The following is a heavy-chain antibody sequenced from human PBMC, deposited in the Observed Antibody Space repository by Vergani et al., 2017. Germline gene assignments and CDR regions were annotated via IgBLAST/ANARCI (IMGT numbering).Heavy chain of an antibody. J-gene: IGHJ3*02. CDR1: GFTFDDYA. CDR3: AKMYLTGPRGVEPGDDAFDI. Sequence: EVQLVESGGGLVQPGRSLRLSCAASGFTFDDYAMHWVRQAPGKGLEWVSGISWNSGSIGYADSVKGRFTISRDNAKNSLYLQMNSLRAEDTAVYYCAKMYLTGPRGVEPGDDAFDIWGQGTMVTVSS. V-gene: IGHV3-9*01. D-gene: IGHD1-20*01. CDR2: ISWNSGSI.